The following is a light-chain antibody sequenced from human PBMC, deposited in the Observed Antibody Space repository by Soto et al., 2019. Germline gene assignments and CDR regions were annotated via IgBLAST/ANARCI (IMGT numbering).Light chain of an antibody. J-gene: IGKJ2*01. CDR2: GAS. CDR3: QQYGSSPYT. V-gene: IGKV3-20*01. CDR1: QSVSDSY. Sequence: EIVLTQSPGTLSLSPGERATLSCRASQSVSDSYLAWYQQKPGQAPRLLISGASSRATGIPDRFRGSGSGTDFTLTISRLEPEDFAVYYCQQYGSSPYTFGQGTKLEIK.